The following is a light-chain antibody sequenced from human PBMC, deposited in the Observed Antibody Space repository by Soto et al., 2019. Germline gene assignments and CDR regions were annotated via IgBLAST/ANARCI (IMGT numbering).Light chain of an antibody. CDR2: QDT. J-gene: IGLJ1*01. CDR3: QAWDSSTAYV. V-gene: IGLV3-1*01. CDR1: KLGDTY. Sequence: SYELTQPPSVSVSPGQTASITCSGDKLGDTYAYWYQQKPGQSPVLVIYQDTKRPSGIPGRFSGSNSGNTATLTISGTQAMDEADYYCQAWDSSTAYVFGAGTKLTVL.